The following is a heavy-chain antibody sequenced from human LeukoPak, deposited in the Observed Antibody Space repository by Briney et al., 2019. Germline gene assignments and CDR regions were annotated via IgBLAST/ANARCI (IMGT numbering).Heavy chain of an antibody. CDR3: AREGGSYDSSGFGDY. CDR1: GFSFNNYV. Sequence: PGRSLRLSCAASGFSFNNYVMHWVRQGPGKGLQWLSFISYDAINKYYSDSVKGRFTISRDNSKNTLYLQMNSLRADDTAVYYCAREGGSYDSSGFGDYWGQGTLVTVSS. J-gene: IGHJ4*02. D-gene: IGHD3-22*01. CDR2: ISYDAINK. V-gene: IGHV3-30-3*01.